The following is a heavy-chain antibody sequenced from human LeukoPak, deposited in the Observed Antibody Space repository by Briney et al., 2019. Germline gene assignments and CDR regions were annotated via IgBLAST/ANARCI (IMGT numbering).Heavy chain of an antibody. CDR3: ARDRLAAAGTLGWFDP. J-gene: IGHJ5*02. CDR2: INSDGSST. CDR1: GFTFSSYW. Sequence: GGSLRLSCAASGFTFSSYWMHWVRQAPGKGLVCVSRINSDGSSTSYADSVKGRFTISRDNAKNTLYLQMNSLRAEDTAVYYCARDRLAAAGTLGWFDPWGQGTLVTVSS. V-gene: IGHV3-74*01. D-gene: IGHD6-13*01.